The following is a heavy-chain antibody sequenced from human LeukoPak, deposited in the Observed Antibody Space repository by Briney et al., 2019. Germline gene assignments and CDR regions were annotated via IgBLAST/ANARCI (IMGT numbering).Heavy chain of an antibody. D-gene: IGHD2-21*02. V-gene: IGHV4-4*09. Sequence: PSQTLSLTCTVSGGSISTYYWSWIRQPPGKGLEWIGYIYTSGSTSYNPSLKSRVTISVDTSKNQFSLKLSSVTAADTAVYYCARHPYCGGNCYSFHAFDIWGQGTQVTVSP. J-gene: IGHJ3*02. CDR2: IYTSGST. CDR3: ARHPYCGGNCYSFHAFDI. CDR1: GGSISTYY.